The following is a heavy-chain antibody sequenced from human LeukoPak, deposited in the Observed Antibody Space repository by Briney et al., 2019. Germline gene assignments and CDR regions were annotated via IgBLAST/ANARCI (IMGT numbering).Heavy chain of an antibody. CDR3: ARNVKVVPAAIPSTDAFDI. V-gene: IGHV3-11*04. D-gene: IGHD2-2*01. Sequence: GGSLRLSCAASGFTFSDYYMSWIRQAPGEGLEWVSYISSSGSTIYYADSVKGRFTISRDNAKNSLYLQMNSLRAEDTAVYYCARNVKVVPAAIPSTDAFDIWGQGTMVTVSS. CDR1: GFTFSDYY. J-gene: IGHJ3*02. CDR2: ISSSGSTI.